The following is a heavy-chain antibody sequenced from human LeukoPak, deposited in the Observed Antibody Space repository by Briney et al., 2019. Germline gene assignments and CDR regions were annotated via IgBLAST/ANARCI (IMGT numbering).Heavy chain of an antibody. CDR1: GFTFSSYE. Sequence: PGGSLRLSCSASGFTFSSYEMNWVRQAPGKGLEWISYITGNGDTIYYADSVKGRFTISRDNAKNSLFLQMNSLTADDTAVYYCARERTTIVSGTTIGAYWGQGTLVTVSS. D-gene: IGHD2/OR15-2a*01. J-gene: IGHJ4*02. V-gene: IGHV3-48*03. CDR2: ITGNGDTI. CDR3: ARERTTIVSGTTIGAY.